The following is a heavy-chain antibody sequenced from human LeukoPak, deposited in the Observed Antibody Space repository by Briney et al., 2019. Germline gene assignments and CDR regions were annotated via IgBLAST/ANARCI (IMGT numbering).Heavy chain of an antibody. D-gene: IGHD6-19*01. CDR3: AREGRHSSGLLDY. V-gene: IGHV4-34*01. CDR2: INHSGST. CDR1: GGSFSGYY. Sequence: SETLSLTCAVYGGSFSGYYWSWIRQPPGKGLEWIGEINHSGSTNYNPSLKSRVTISVDTSKNQFSLKLSSVTAADTAVYYCAREGRHSSGLLDYWGQGTLVTVSS. J-gene: IGHJ4*02.